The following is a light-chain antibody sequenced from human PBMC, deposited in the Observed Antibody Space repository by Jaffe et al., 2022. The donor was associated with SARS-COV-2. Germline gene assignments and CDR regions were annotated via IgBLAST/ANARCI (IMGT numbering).Light chain of an antibody. CDR2: GAS. CDR3: QQYGRSPLT. V-gene: IGKV3-20*01. Sequence: EIVLTQSPGTLSLSPGERATLSCRASQSISSNTNLAWYQQKPGQAPRLLIYGASSRATGIPDRFSGSGSGTDFTLTISRLEPEDFAVYYCQQYGRSPLTFGGGTKVEIK. J-gene: IGKJ4*01. CDR1: QSISSNTN.